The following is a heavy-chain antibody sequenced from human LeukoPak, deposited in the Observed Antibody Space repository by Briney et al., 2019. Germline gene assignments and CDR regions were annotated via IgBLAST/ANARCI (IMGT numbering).Heavy chain of an antibody. V-gene: IGHV3-48*04. D-gene: IGHD3-10*01. CDR2: ISSSSSTI. J-gene: IGHJ4*02. CDR3: ARGGFGELFFTFDY. Sequence: PGGSLRLSCAASGFTFSSYSMNWVRQAPGKGLEWVSYISSSSSTIYYADSVKGRFTISRDNAKNSLYLQMNSLRAEDTAVYYCARGGFGELFFTFDYWGQGTLVTVSS. CDR1: GFTFSSYS.